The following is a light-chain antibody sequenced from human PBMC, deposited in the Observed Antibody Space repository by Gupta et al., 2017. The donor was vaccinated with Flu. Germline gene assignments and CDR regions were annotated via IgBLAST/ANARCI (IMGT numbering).Light chain of an antibody. CDR3: SSHAVRVTWV. Sequence: QSAPTQPRSVSGSPGQSFTISCTGSSNDVGGSNRVSWYQQRPGKAPKLILYDVTERPSGVPDRFSGSKSGNTASLTISGLQADDEADYYCSSHAVRVTWVFGTGTTVTVL. V-gene: IGLV2-11*01. CDR1: SNDVGGSNR. J-gene: IGLJ1*01. CDR2: DVT.